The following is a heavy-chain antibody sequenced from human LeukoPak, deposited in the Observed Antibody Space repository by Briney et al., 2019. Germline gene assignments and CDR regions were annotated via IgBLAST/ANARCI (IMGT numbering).Heavy chain of an antibody. V-gene: IGHV3-48*03. CDR2: ISSSGSTI. CDR1: GFTFSSYE. J-gene: IGHJ3*02. Sequence: PGGSLRLSCAASGFTFSSYEMNWVRQAPGKGLEWVSYISSSGSTIYYADSVKGRFTISRDNAKNSLYLQMNSLRAEDTAVYYCARFYVWGSYRDAFDIWGQGTMVTVSS. CDR3: ARFYVWGSYRDAFDI. D-gene: IGHD3-16*02.